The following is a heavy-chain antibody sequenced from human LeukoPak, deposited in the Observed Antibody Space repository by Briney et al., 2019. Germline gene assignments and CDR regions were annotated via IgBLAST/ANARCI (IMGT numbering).Heavy chain of an antibody. J-gene: IGHJ6*03. CDR1: GGTFSSYA. CDR3: ARDSGPTRGYSGYDKLGHYYYMDV. V-gene: IGHV1-69*05. CDR2: IIPIFGTA. D-gene: IGHD5-12*01. Sequence: SVKVSCKASGGTFSSYAISWVRQAPGQGLEWMGRIIPIFGTANYAQKFQGRVTITTDESTSTAYMELSSLRPEDTAVYYCARDSGPTRGYSGYDKLGHYYYMDVWGKGTTVTVSS.